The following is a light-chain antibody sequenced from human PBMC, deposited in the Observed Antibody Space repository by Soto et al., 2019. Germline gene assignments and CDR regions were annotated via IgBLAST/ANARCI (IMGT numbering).Light chain of an antibody. J-gene: IGKJ4*01. V-gene: IGKV1-12*01. Sequence: DIQMTQSPSSVSTSVGDRVTMTFRASQGISSRLAWYQQKPGKAPKLLIYTASSLQSGVPSRFSGSGSGTDFTLTISSLQPEDFATYYCQQANSFPLTFGGGTKVDIK. CDR1: QGISSR. CDR3: QQANSFPLT. CDR2: TAS.